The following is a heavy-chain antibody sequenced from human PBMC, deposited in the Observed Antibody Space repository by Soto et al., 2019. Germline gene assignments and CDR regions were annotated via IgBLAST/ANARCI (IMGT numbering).Heavy chain of an antibody. D-gene: IGHD5-12*01. Sequence: SETLSLTCAVYGGSFSGYYWSWIRQPPGKGLEWIGEINHSGSTNYNPSLKSRVTISVDTSKNQFSLKLSSVTAADTAVYYCARGWRQDDAFDIWGQGTMVTVSS. CDR1: GGSFSGYY. J-gene: IGHJ3*02. CDR2: INHSGST. V-gene: IGHV4-34*01. CDR3: ARGWRQDDAFDI.